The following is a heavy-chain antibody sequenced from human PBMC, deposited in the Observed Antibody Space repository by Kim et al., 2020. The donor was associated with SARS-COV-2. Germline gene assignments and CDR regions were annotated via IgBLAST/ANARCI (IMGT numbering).Heavy chain of an antibody. V-gene: IGHV3-30*02. Sequence: ADSVKGRFTISRDNSKNTLYMQMNSLRAEDTAVYYCAKPQSGSYFDAFDIWGPGTMVTVSS. CDR3: AKPQSGSYFDAFDI. J-gene: IGHJ3*02. D-gene: IGHD1-26*01.